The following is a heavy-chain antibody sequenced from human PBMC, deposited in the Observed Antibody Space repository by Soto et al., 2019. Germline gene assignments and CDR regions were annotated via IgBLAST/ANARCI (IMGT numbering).Heavy chain of an antibody. Sequence: SETLSLTCAVYGGSFSGYYWSWIRQPPGKGLEWIGEINHSGSTNYNPSLKSRVTISVDTSKNQFSLKLSSVTAADTAVYYCARSGSDSSGTPNAFDIWGQGTMVTVSS. CDR1: GGSFSGYY. CDR3: ARSGSDSSGTPNAFDI. J-gene: IGHJ3*02. V-gene: IGHV4-34*01. CDR2: INHSGST. D-gene: IGHD3-22*01.